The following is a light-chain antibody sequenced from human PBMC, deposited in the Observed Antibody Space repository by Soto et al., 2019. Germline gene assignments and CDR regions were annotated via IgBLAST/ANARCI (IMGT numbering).Light chain of an antibody. CDR2: DVT. V-gene: IGLV2-14*01. CDR1: SSVVGGYDY. CDR3: ISYASINTYV. Sequence: QSALTQPASVSGSPGQSITISCTGTSSVVGGYDYVSWYQQHPGKAPKLMIYDVTNRPSGVSNRFSGSKSGNTASLTISGLQAEDEADYYCISYASINTYVFGTGTKLTVL. J-gene: IGLJ1*01.